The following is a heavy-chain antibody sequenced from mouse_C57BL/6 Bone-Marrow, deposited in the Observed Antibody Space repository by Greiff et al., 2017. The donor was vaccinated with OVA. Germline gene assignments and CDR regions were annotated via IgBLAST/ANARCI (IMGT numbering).Heavy chain of an antibody. V-gene: IGHV1-81*01. CDR2: IYPRSGNT. J-gene: IGHJ4*01. D-gene: IGHD1-1*01. Sequence: QVQLQQSGAELARPGASVKLSCKASGYTFTSYGISWVKQRTGQGLEWIGEIYPRSGNTYYNEKFKGKATLTADKSSSTAYMELRSLTSEDSAVYFYASRIDYYGSRGYAMDYWGQGTSVTVSS. CDR1: GYTFTSYG. CDR3: ASRIDYYGSRGYAMDY.